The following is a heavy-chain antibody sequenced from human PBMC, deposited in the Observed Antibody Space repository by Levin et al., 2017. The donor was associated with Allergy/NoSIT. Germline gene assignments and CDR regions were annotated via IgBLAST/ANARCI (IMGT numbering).Heavy chain of an antibody. CDR3: ARRRGVPAIPMDV. J-gene: IGHJ6*04. CDR2: IYYSGST. CDR1: GGSISSSSYY. Sequence: SQTLSLTCTVSGGSISSSSYYWGWIRQPPGKGLEWIGSIYYSGSTYYNPSLKSRVTISVDTSKNQFSLKLSSVTAADTAVYYCARRRGVPAIPMDVWGKGTTVTVSS. V-gene: IGHV4-39*01. D-gene: IGHD2-2*01.